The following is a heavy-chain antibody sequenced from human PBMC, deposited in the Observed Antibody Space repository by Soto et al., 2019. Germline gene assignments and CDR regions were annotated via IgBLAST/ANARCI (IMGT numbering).Heavy chain of an antibody. CDR2: IIPIFGTA. CDR1: GGTFSSYV. CDR3: AISHKGDGYNYH. J-gene: IGHJ5*02. Sequence: GASVKVSGKASGGTFSSYVISWVRQAPGQGLEWMGGIIPIFGTANYAQKFQGRVTITADESTSTAYMELSSLRSEDTAVYYCAISHKGDGYNYHWGQGTLVTVSS. D-gene: IGHD5-12*01. V-gene: IGHV1-69*13.